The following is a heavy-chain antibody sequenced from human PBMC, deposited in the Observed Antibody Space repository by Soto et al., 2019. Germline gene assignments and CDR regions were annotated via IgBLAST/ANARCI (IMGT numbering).Heavy chain of an antibody. CDR2: INHSGST. CDR1: GGSFSGYY. V-gene: IGHV4-34*01. CDR3: ASPRNYYYYYMDV. Sequence: QVQLQQWGAGLLKPSETLSLTCAVYGGSFSGYYWSWIRQPPGEGLEWIGEINHSGSTNYNPSLKSRVTISVDTSKNQFSLKLSSVTAADTAVYYCASPRNYYYYYMDVWGKGTTVTVSS. J-gene: IGHJ6*03.